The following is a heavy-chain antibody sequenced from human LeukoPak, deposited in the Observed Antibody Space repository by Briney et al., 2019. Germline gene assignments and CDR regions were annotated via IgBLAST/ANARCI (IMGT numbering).Heavy chain of an antibody. Sequence: ASVKVSCKASGGTFSSYAISWVRQAPGQGLEWMGWINPNSGGTNYAQKFQGRVTMTRDTSISTAYMELSRLRSDDTAVYYCARQAVYDSSGYNWFDPWGQGTLVTVSS. V-gene: IGHV1-2*02. CDR2: INPNSGGT. D-gene: IGHD3-22*01. CDR1: GGTFSSYA. J-gene: IGHJ5*02. CDR3: ARQAVYDSSGYNWFDP.